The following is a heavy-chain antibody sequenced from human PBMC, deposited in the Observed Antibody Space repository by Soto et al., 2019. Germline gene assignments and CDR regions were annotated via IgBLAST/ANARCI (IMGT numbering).Heavy chain of an antibody. J-gene: IGHJ4*02. D-gene: IGHD4-17*01. CDR2: IYYSGST. V-gene: IGHV4-39*01. CDR1: GGSISSSSYY. Sequence: SETLSLTCTVSGGSISSSSYYWGWIRQPPGKGLEWIGSIYYSGSTYYNPSLKSRVTISVDTSKNQFSLKLSSVTAADTAVYYCAGHSTVTSKGPNFDYWGQGTLVTVSS. CDR3: AGHSTVTSKGPNFDY.